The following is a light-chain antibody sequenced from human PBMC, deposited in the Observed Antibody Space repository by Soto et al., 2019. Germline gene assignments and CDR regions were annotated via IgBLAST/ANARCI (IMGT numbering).Light chain of an antibody. CDR2: DVS. J-gene: IGLJ1*01. CDR1: SSDVGGYNY. Sequence: SVLTQPASVSGSPGQSITISCTGTSSDVGGYNYVSWYQQHPGKAPKLMIYDVSNRPSGVSNRFSGSKSGNTASLTISGLQAEDEADYYCSSYTSSSTLYFFGTGTKVTVL. V-gene: IGLV2-14*01. CDR3: SSYTSSSTLYF.